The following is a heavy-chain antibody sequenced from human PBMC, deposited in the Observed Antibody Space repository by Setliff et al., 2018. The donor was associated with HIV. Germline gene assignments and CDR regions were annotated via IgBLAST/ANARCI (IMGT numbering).Heavy chain of an antibody. V-gene: IGHV3-23*01. CDR1: GLTLSNSA. D-gene: IGHD3-22*01. CDR2: IQSGGII. CDR3: AKLDYYDYSGSWARKVAIDF. Sequence: PGGSLRLSCAASGLTLSNSAMTWVRQKPGRGLEWVSLIQSGGIIYYADSVKGRFTISRDNSNNTLSLQMSSLRAEDTALYYCAKLDYYDYSGSWARKVAIDFWGRGTMLTVSS. J-gene: IGHJ3*01.